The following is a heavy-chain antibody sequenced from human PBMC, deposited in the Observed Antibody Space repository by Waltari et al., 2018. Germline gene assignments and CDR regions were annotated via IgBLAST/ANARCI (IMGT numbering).Heavy chain of an antibody. CDR2: ISYDGSKK. CDR3: ARAMITFGGVIYPPRY. Sequence: QVQLVESGGGVVQPGRSLRLSCAASGFTFSSYAMHWVRQAPGKGLEWVAVISYDGSKKDYADSVKGRCTISRDNSKNTLYLQMNSLRAEDTAVYYCARAMITFGGVIYPPRYWGQGTLVTVSS. D-gene: IGHD3-16*02. CDR1: GFTFSSYA. V-gene: IGHV3-30*01. J-gene: IGHJ4*02.